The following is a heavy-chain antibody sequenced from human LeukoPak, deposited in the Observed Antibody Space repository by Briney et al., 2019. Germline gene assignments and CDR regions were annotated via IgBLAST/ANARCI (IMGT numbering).Heavy chain of an antibody. D-gene: IGHD6-19*01. Sequence: SQTLSLTCVVSGDSVSSKNGAWNWIRQSPSRGLEWLGRTYYRSKWYNDYAESMEGRMTISQDTSKNQYSLHLTSVTPDDTAVYYCARDFGTTGWHTFDYWGQGTLVTVSS. V-gene: IGHV6-1*01. CDR1: GDSVSSKNGA. J-gene: IGHJ4*02. CDR3: ARDFGTTGWHTFDY. CDR2: TYYRSKWYN.